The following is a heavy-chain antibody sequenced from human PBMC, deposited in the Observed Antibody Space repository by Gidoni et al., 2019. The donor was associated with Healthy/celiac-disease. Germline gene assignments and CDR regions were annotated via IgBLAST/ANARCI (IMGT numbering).Heavy chain of an antibody. D-gene: IGHD5-12*01. CDR2: ISAYNGNT. V-gene: IGHV1-18*01. CDR1: GDTFTSYG. J-gene: IGHJ5*02. CDR3: ARSFVIRGYSGYPPIFVWFDP. Sequence: QVQLVQSGAEVKKPGASVKVSCKASGDTFTSYGISWVRQAPGQGLEWMGWISAYNGNTNYAQKLQGRVTMTTDTSTSTAYMELRSLRSDDTAVYYCARSFVIRGYSGYPPIFVWFDPWGQGTLVTVSS.